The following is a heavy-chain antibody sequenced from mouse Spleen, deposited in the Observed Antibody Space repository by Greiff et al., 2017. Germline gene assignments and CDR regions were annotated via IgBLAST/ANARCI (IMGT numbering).Heavy chain of an antibody. CDR1: GYAFSSSW. Sequence: VHLVESGPELVKPGASVKISCKASGYAFSSSWMNWVKQRPGQGLEWIGRIYPGDGDTNYNGKFKGKATLTADKSSSTAYMQLSSLTSVDSAVYFCARSGDYDGFAYWGQGTLVTVSA. V-gene: IGHV1-82*01. CDR3: ARSGDYDGFAY. D-gene: IGHD2-4*01. CDR2: IYPGDGDT. J-gene: IGHJ3*01.